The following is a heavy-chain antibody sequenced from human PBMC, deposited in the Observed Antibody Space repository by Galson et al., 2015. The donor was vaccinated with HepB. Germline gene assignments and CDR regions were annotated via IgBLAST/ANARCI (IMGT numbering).Heavy chain of an antibody. CDR1: GFIFSDYY. CDR3: ARGWSGGWYYDY. V-gene: IGHV3-11*06. J-gene: IGHJ4*02. Sequence: SLRLSCAASGFIFSDYYMSWIRQAPGKGLEWVSYISGGASYTNYADSVKGRFTISRDNAKNSLYLQMNSLKTEDTAVYYCARGWSGGWYYDYWGQGTLVTVSS. D-gene: IGHD6-19*01. CDR2: ISGGASYT.